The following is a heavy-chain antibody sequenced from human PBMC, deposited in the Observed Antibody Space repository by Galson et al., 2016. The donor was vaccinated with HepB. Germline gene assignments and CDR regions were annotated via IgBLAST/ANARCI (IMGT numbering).Heavy chain of an antibody. V-gene: IGHV4-39*01. D-gene: IGHD3-9*01. CDR3: ARARPVYDILTGYYPNWFDP. Sequence: ETLSLTCAVSGGSVNSYNWWSWVRQTQGKGLEWIGSIYYSGSTYSHPSLKSRVTISADTSTKQFSLKLSSVTAADTAVYYCARARPVYDILTGYYPNWFDPWGQGTLVTVSS. CDR1: GGSVNSYNW. J-gene: IGHJ5*02. CDR2: IYYSGST.